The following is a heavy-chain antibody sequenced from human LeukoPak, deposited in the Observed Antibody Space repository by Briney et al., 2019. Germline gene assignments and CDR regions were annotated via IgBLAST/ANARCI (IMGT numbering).Heavy chain of an antibody. Sequence: PSETLFITCAVYGGTCSGYYWIFIRQPPCNALYWIGEINHSGSTNYNPSLKSRVTISVDTSKNQFSLKLSSVTAADTAVYYCARGKSIAARHAFHPWGQGTLVTVSS. V-gene: IGHV4-34*01. J-gene: IGHJ5*02. CDR2: INHSGST. CDR1: GGTCSGYY. D-gene: IGHD6-6*01. CDR3: ARGKSIAARHAFHP.